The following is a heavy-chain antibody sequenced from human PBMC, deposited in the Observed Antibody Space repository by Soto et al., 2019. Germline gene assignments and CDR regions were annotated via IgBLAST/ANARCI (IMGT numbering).Heavy chain of an antibody. CDR2: IYWDDDK. J-gene: IGHJ4*02. D-gene: IGHD1-26*01. CDR3: AHIAVYSGSYWDGGYFDY. CDR1: GFSLSTSGVG. V-gene: IGHV2-5*02. Sequence: QITLKESGPTRVKPTQTLTLTCTFSGFSLSTSGVGVGWIRQPPGKALEWLALIYWDDDKRYSPSLKSRLTITKDTSKNQVVLTMTHMDPVDTATYYCAHIAVYSGSYWDGGYFDYWGQGTLVTISS.